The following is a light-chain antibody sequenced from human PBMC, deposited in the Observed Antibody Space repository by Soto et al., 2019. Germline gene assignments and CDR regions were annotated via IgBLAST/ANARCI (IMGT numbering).Light chain of an antibody. V-gene: IGKV3-15*01. Sequence: EIVMTQSPATLSVSPGERATLSCRASQSVNNNLAWYQQRPGQPPRLLIYDAFIRATGTPARFSGSGSGTEFTLTIDSLQSEDFALSYCLQYNKWPPLTFGPGTKVDIK. J-gene: IGKJ3*01. CDR3: LQYNKWPPLT. CDR2: DAF. CDR1: QSVNNN.